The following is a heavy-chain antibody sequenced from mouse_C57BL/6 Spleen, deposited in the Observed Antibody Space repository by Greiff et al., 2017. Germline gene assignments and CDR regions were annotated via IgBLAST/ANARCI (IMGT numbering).Heavy chain of an antibody. J-gene: IGHJ4*01. Sequence: VKQRPGQGLEWIGDIYPGSGSTNYNEKFKSKATLTVDTSSSTAYMQLSSLTSEDSAVYYCARTRKRSDYAMDYWGQGTSVTVSS. V-gene: IGHV1-55*01. CDR3: ARTRKRSDYAMDY. CDR2: IYPGSGST.